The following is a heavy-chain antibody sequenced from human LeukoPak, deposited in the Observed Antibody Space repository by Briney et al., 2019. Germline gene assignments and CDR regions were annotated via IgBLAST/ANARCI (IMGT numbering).Heavy chain of an antibody. CDR3: ARPISSGWYPLRY. D-gene: IGHD6-19*01. CDR1: GFTFSSYW. J-gene: IGHJ4*02. CDR2: IKQDGSEK. Sequence: GGSLRLSCAASGFTFSSYWMSWVRQAPGKGLEWVANIKQDGSEKYYVDSVKGRFTISRDNAKNSLYLQMNSLRAEDTAVYYCARPISSGWYPLRYWGQGTPVTVSS. V-gene: IGHV3-7*01.